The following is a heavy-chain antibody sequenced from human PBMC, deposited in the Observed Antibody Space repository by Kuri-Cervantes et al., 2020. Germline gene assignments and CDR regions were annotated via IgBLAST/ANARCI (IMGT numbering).Heavy chain of an antibody. J-gene: IGHJ2*01. CDR3: ARDWDSSGYQPNWYFDL. D-gene: IGHD3-22*01. V-gene: IGHV1-58*02. Sequence: SVKVSCKASGFTFTSSAMQWVRQARGQRLEWIGWIVVGSGNTNYAQKFQERVTITRDMSTSTAYMELSSLRSEDTAVYYCARDWDSSGYQPNWYFDLWGRGTLVTV. CDR2: IVVGSGNT. CDR1: GFTFTSSA.